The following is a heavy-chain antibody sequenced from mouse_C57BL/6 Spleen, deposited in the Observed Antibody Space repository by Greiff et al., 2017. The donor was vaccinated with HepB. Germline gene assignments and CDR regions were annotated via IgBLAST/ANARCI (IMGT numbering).Heavy chain of an antibody. CDR1: GYAFSSSW. CDR3: ADSSGSFDY. Sequence: QVQLQQSGPELVKPGASVKISCKASGYAFSSSWMNWVKQRPGKCLEWIGRIYPGDGDTNYNGKFKGKATLTADKSSSTAYMQLSSLTSEDSAVYFCADSSGSFDYWGQGTTLTVSS. CDR2: IYPGDGDT. V-gene: IGHV1-82*01. J-gene: IGHJ2*01. D-gene: IGHD3-2*02.